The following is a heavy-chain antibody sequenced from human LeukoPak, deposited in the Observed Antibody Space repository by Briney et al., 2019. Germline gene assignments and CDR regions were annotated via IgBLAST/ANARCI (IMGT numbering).Heavy chain of an antibody. CDR1: GFTFSSYE. J-gene: IGHJ4*02. CDR2: ISSTSSAI. V-gene: IGHV3-48*03. CDR3: AKCGAQV. D-gene: IGHD1-26*01. Sequence: GGSLRLSCAASGFTFSSYELNWVRQAAGKGLEWISYISSTSSAIYYADSVKGRFSISRDSSKNTLYLQMNSLRVEDTAVYYCAKCGAQVGGQGTLVTVSS.